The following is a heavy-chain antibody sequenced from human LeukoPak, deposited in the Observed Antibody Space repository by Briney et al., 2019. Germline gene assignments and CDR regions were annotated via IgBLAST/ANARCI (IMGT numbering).Heavy chain of an antibody. V-gene: IGHV3-33*01. CDR2: IWYDGSNK. J-gene: IGHJ4*02. Sequence: GGSLRLSCAASGFTFSSYGMHWVRRAPGKGLEWVAVIWYDGSNKYYADSVKGRFTISRDNSKNTLYLQMNSLRAEDTAVYYCARGNTAMVTWGQGTLVTVSS. D-gene: IGHD5-18*01. CDR1: GFTFSSYG. CDR3: ARGNTAMVT.